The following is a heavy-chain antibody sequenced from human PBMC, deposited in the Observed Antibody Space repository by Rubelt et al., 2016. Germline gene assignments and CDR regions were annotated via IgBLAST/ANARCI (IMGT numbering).Heavy chain of an antibody. V-gene: IGHV3-9*01. CDR1: GFTFDDYA. J-gene: IGHJ4*02. D-gene: IGHD2-2*01. CDR3: ASGYCSSTSCYRSLDY. Sequence: GESGGGLVQPGRSLRLSCAASGFTFDDYAMHWVRQAPGKGLEWVSGISWNSGSIGYADSVKGRFTISRDNAKNSLYLQMNSLRAEDTALYYCASGYCSSTSCYRSLDYWGQGTLVTVSS. CDR2: ISWNSGSI.